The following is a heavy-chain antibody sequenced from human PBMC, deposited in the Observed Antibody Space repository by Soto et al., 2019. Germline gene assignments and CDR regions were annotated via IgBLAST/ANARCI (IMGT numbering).Heavy chain of an antibody. CDR2: VYYSGGA. Sequence: SETLSLTCAVSGVSILNSHSFWAWIRQPPGKGLEFIGSVYYSGGANYNPSLKSRVTISVDTSKNQLSLRVNSVTAADTAVYYCGRVVEGATRHTDFDSWGQGTLVTVSS. D-gene: IGHD2-15*01. J-gene: IGHJ5*01. CDR3: GRVVEGATRHTDFDS. V-gene: IGHV4-39*01. CDR1: GVSILNSHSF.